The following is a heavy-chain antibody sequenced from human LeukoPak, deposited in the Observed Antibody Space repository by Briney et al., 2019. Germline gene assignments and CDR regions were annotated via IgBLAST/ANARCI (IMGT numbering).Heavy chain of an antibody. J-gene: IGHJ5*02. CDR2: IYPGDSDT. V-gene: IGHV5-51*01. D-gene: IGHD3-10*01. CDR3: ARGWYYYGSGSYFGRVDNWFDP. CDR1: GYSFTSYW. Sequence: GESLKISCKGSGYSFTSYWIGWVRQMPGKGLEWMGIIYPGDSDTRYSPSFQGQVTISADKSISTAYLQWSSLKASDTAMYYCARGWYYYGSGSYFGRVDNWFDPWGQGTLVTVSS.